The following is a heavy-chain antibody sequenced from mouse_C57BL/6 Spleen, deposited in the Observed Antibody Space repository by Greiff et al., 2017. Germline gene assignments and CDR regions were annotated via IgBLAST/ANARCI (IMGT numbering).Heavy chain of an antibody. D-gene: IGHD2-5*01. CDR1: GYTLTSYW. CDR3: ARGSNGYYAMDY. CDR2: IDPSDSYT. V-gene: IGHV1-59*01. Sequence: QVQLQQPGAELVRPGTSVKLSCKASGYTLTSYWMHWVKQRPGQGLEWIGVIDPSDSYTNYNQKFKGKATLTVDTSSSTAYMQLSSLTSEDSAVXYCARGSNGYYAMDYWGQGTSVTVSS. J-gene: IGHJ4*01.